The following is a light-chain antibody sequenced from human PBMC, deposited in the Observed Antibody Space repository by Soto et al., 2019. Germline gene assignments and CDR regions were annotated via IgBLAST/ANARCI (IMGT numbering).Light chain of an antibody. J-gene: IGKJ1*01. CDR3: QQYDSYWGT. Sequence: DIRMTQSPSTLSASVGDSVTITCRASQKVSPWLAWYQQKAGQAPKLLIYDVSALKRGVPPRFSGSGSGTEFTLTISSLQPDDFATYYCQQYDSYWGTFGQGTKVDNK. CDR2: DVS. V-gene: IGKV1-5*01. CDR1: QKVSPW.